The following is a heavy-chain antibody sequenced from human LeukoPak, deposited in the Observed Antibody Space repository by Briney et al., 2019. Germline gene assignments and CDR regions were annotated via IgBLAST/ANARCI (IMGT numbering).Heavy chain of an antibody. CDR2: IYYSGST. CDR1: GGSISSNSYF. D-gene: IGHD3-3*01. Sequence: SETLSLTCTVSGGSISSNSYFWGWMRQPPGKGLEWIGTIYYSGSTYYNPSLKSRVTISVDTSKNQFSLKLSSVTAADTAVYYCARHLRFLDYLSYFDYWGQGTLVTVSS. J-gene: IGHJ4*02. V-gene: IGHV4-39*01. CDR3: ARHLRFLDYLSYFDY.